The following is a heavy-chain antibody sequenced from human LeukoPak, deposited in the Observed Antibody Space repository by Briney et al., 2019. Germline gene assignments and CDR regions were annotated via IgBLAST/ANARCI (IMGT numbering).Heavy chain of an antibody. D-gene: IGHD6-19*01. CDR1: GYTFTDYG. CDR3: AREMAVAGSGVIDS. CDR2: ISTYNGDT. Sequence: GASVKVSCKASGYTFTDYGITWVRQAPGQGLEWMGWISTYNGDTNYAQKFQGRVTMTTATSTTTAYMELRSLRSDDTAVYYCAREMAVAGSGVIDSWGQGTLVTVSS. J-gene: IGHJ4*02. V-gene: IGHV1-18*01.